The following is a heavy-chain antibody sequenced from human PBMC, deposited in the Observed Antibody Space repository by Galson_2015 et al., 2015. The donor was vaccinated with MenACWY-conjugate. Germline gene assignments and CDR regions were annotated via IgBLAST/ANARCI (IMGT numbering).Heavy chain of an antibody. V-gene: IGHV3-64D*06. CDR3: VKTKLVLFVY. Sequence: SLRLSCAASGFTFSSYAMHWVRQAPGKGLEYVSAIRSNGGTTYYTDSVKGRFTISRDNSKNTLYLQMSSLRAEDTAVYYCVKTKLVLFVYWGQRTLVTVSS. D-gene: IGHD6-6*01. CDR1: GFTFSSYA. CDR2: IRSNGGTT. J-gene: IGHJ4*02.